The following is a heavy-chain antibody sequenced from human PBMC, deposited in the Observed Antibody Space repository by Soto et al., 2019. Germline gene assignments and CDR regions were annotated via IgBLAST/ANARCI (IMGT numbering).Heavy chain of an antibody. D-gene: IGHD3-22*01. V-gene: IGHV4-39*01. CDR3: ARLVVGASRRTDSDF. CDR2: VHSSGGT. CDR1: GASLGSPDYF. Sequence: SETLSLTCTVSGASLGSPDYFWGWIRQPPGKGPEYIASVHSSGGTYFSASLKTRVTIALDTPANKFSLKLTSVTAADTASYYCARLVVGASRRTDSDFWGPGTLVTVSS. J-gene: IGHJ4*02.